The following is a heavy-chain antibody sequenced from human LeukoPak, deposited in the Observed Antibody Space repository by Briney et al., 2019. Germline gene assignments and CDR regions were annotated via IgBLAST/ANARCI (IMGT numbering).Heavy chain of an antibody. V-gene: IGHV4-59*01. J-gene: IGHJ4*02. CDR3: ARGIESYGDYGY. CDR1: GGSISGSY. Sequence: SETLSLTCTVSGGSISGSYWSWIRQPPGKGLEWIAYMYNSGSTNYIPSLKSRVTISIDTSKNQFSLKLSPLTAADTAIYYCARGIESYGDYGYWGQGILVTVSS. D-gene: IGHD4-17*01. CDR2: MYNSGST.